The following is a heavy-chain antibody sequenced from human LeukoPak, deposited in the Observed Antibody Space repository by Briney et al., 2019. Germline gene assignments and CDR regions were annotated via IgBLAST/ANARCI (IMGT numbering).Heavy chain of an antibody. J-gene: IGHJ4*02. D-gene: IGHD4-17*01. CDR2: ISSGSSTI. Sequence: SGGSLRLSCAASGFTFSSYSMNWVRQAPGKGLEWVSYISSGSSTIYYADSVRGRFTISRDNAENSLYLQMNSLRDEDTAVYYCARGYGAGRAGFDYWGQGTLATVSS. CDR1: GFTFSSYS. CDR3: ARGYGAGRAGFDY. V-gene: IGHV3-48*02.